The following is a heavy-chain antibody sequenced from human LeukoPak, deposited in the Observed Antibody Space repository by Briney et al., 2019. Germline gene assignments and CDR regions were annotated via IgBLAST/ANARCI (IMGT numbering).Heavy chain of an antibody. V-gene: IGHV1-69*04. D-gene: IGHD3-3*01. CDR3: ARTPYYYDFWSANNIGLDY. Sequence: SVKVSCKASGGTFSSYAISWVRQAPGQGLEWMGRIIPILGIANYAQKFQGRVTITADESTSTAYMELSSLRSEDTAVYYCARTPYYYDFWSANNIGLDYWGQGTLVTVSS. J-gene: IGHJ4*02. CDR2: IIPILGIA. CDR1: GGTFSSYA.